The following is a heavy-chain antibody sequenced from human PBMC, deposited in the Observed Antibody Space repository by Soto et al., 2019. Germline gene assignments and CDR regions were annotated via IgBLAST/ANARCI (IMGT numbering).Heavy chain of an antibody. Sequence: SETLSLTCAVSGASISSNKWWIWVRQPPGKGLEWIGGIYHSGSANYNPSLKSRVTISVDKSKNQFSLKLSSVTAADTAVYYWATRNDGSGSLDYWGQGALVTVSS. CDR2: IYHSGSA. CDR1: GASISSNKW. V-gene: IGHV4-4*02. D-gene: IGHD3-10*01. CDR3: ATRNDGSGSLDY. J-gene: IGHJ4*02.